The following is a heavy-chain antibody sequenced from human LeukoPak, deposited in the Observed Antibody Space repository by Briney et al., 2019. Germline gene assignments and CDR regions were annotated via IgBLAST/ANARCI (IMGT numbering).Heavy chain of an antibody. D-gene: IGHD3-3*01. Sequence: GGSLRLSCAASGFTFSSYAMSWVRQAPGKGLEWVSAISGSGGSTYYADSVKGRFTISRDNSKNTLYLQMNSLRAEDTAVYYCAKEPPNYDFWSGYKGYYYMDVWGKGTTVTVSS. CDR3: AKEPPNYDFWSGYKGYYYMDV. CDR2: ISGSGGST. V-gene: IGHV3-23*01. CDR1: GFTFSSYA. J-gene: IGHJ6*03.